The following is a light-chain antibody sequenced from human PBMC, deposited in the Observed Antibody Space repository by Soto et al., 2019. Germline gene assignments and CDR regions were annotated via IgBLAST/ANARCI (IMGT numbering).Light chain of an antibody. CDR1: QDISNY. CDR2: AAS. CDR3: QKYKSAPNT. V-gene: IGKV1-27*01. J-gene: IGKJ2*01. Sequence: DIPMTQSPSSLSASVGDRVIITCRASQDISNYLAWYQQKPGKVPKLLIYAASTLQTGVQSRFSGSGSGTVFTLTINSLQPEDVATYYCQKYKSAPNTFGRGTMMEIK.